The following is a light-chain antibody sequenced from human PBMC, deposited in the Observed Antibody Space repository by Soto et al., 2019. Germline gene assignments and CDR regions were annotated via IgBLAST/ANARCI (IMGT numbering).Light chain of an antibody. CDR3: QQYNNWPPWT. CDR1: QSVSST. Sequence: EIVMTQSPATLSVSPGERATLSCRASQSVSSTLAWYQQKPGQAPRLLIYGASTRATGIPASFSGSGSGTEFTLTISRRQSEDFAVYYCQQYNNWPPWTFGQGAKVEIK. CDR2: GAS. J-gene: IGKJ1*01. V-gene: IGKV3-15*01.